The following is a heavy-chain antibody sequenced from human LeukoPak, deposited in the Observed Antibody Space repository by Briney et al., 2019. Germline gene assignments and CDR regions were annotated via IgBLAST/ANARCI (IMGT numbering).Heavy chain of an antibody. CDR3: ARSPHSSSSRYYFDY. J-gene: IGHJ4*02. CDR2: INPNSGGT. D-gene: IGHD6-6*01. CDR1: GYTFTGYY. Sequence: SVKVSCKASGYTFTGYYMHWVRQAPGQGLEWMGWINPNSGGTNYAQKFQGRVTMTRDTSISTAYMELSRLRSDDTAVYYCARSPHSSSSRYYFDYWGQGTLVTVSP. V-gene: IGHV1-2*02.